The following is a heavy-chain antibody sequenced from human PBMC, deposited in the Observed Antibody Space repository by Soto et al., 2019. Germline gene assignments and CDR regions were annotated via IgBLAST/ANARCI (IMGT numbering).Heavy chain of an antibody. J-gene: IGHJ5*02. CDR3: ARVTRIAARPSWFDP. Sequence: SVTLSLSCTFAGGSVSSGRYNWSWIRQPPGKGLEWIGYIYYSGSTNYNPSLKSRVTISVDTSKNQFSLKLSSVTAADTAVYYCARVTRIAARPSWFDPWVQGTLVTVSS. CDR1: GGSVSSGRYN. CDR2: IYYSGST. D-gene: IGHD6-6*01. V-gene: IGHV4-61*01.